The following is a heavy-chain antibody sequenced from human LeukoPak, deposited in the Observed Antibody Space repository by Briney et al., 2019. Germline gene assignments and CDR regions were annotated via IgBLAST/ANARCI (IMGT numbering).Heavy chain of an antibody. CDR2: INPNTGDT. J-gene: IGHJ4*02. CDR3: ARYHYGLDY. Sequence: ASVKVSCKASAYTFTDYYIHWVRQARGQGLEWMGRINPNTGDTNFAQKFQGRVTMTRDMSISTAFMDLSSLRSDDTAVYYCARYHYGLDYWGQGTLVTVSS. D-gene: IGHD4-17*01. CDR1: AYTFTDYY. V-gene: IGHV1-2*06.